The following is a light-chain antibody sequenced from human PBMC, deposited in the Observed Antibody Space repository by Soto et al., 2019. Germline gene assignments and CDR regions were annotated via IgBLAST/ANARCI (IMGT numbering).Light chain of an antibody. CDR2: DTS. CDR3: LLSYNAARV. Sequence: QAVVTQDPSLTVSPGGTVTLPCGSSTGAVTSNHHPYWFQQKAGQAPRTLIYDTSNKHSWTPARFSGSLLGDKAALTLSGAQPEDEAQYFCLLSYNAARVFGGGTKRTVL. V-gene: IGLV7-46*01. CDR1: TGAVTSNHH. J-gene: IGLJ2*01.